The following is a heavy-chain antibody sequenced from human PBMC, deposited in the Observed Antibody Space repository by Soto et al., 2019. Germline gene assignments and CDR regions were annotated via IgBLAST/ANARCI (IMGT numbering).Heavy chain of an antibody. Sequence: VKVSCQSFGSTLAGDGFTCVRHSPGQGLEWMGWSTGYNGNKNYAQKFRGRVTMTTDTSTMKAYMELRMLTSDDTAVYFCARVECSSTSCTWFDPWGKGFLVTASS. CDR1: GSTLAGDG. J-gene: IGHJ5*02. D-gene: IGHD2-2*01. CDR2: STGYNGNK. CDR3: ARVECSSTSCTWFDP. V-gene: IGHV1-18*01.